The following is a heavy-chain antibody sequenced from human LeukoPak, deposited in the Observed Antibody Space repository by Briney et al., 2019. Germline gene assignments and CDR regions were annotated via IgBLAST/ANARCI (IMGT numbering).Heavy chain of an antibody. V-gene: IGHV3-7*01. CDR1: GFTFSIYW. D-gene: IGHD5-24*01. Sequence: GGSLRLSCIASGFTFSIYWMSWVRQAPGKGLEWVANIKEDGSEKYYVDSVKGRFTISRDNAKKSLYLQMNSLRAEDTAVYYCAREEMATIWDWGQGTLVTVSS. CDR2: IKEDGSEK. CDR3: AREEMATIWD. J-gene: IGHJ4*02.